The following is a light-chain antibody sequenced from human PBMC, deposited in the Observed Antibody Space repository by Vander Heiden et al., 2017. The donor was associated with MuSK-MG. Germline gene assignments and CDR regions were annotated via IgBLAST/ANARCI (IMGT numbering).Light chain of an antibody. CDR2: EGS. V-gene: IGLV2-23*01. CDR3: CSYAGSSTLV. CDR1: SSDVGSDNL. J-gene: IGLJ3*02. Sequence: QSALTQPASVSGSPGQSITLPCTGTSSDVGSDNLVPWYQQHPGKAPNLMIYEGSKRPSGVSNRFSGSKSGNTASLTISGLQAEDEADYYCCSYAGSSTLVFGGGTKLTVL.